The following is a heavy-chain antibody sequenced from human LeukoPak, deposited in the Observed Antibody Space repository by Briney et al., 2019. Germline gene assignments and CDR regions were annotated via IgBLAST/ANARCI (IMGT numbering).Heavy chain of an antibody. J-gene: IGHJ4*02. D-gene: IGHD6-13*01. CDR1: GYTFTDHY. Sequence: ASVKVSCKASGYTFTDHYIHWVRQAPGQGLEWMGWMNPSDNGVNYAQKFQSRVAMTRDTSISTAYVEVTRLTSDDTAVYYCTTNAAALDYWGQGTLVTVSS. CDR2: MNPSDNGV. CDR3: TTNAAALDY. V-gene: IGHV1-2*02.